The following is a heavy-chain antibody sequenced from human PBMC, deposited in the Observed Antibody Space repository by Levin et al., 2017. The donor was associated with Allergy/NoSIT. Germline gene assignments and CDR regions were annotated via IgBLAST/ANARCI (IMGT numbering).Heavy chain of an antibody. CDR2: SNQDGRDK. Sequence: GESLKISCAASGFTFSSFYMSWVRQAPGKGLEWVAGSNQDGRDKNHADSVVGRFTISRDNAKNSLYLQMNSLREEDTAIYYCVRMVECWGWGFDSWGQGTLVTVSS. V-gene: IGHV3-7*01. CDR3: VRMVECWGWGFDS. CDR1: GFTFSSFY. J-gene: IGHJ4*02. D-gene: IGHD7-27*01.